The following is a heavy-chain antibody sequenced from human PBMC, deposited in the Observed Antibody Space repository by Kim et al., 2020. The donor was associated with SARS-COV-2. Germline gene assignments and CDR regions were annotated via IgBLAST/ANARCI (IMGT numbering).Heavy chain of an antibody. V-gene: IGHV1-24*01. CDR3: ATAVLLWFGESNWFDP. D-gene: IGHD3-10*01. Sequence: KFQGRVTMTEDTSTDTAYMELSSLRSEDTAVYYCATAVLLWFGESNWFDPWGQGTLVTVSS. J-gene: IGHJ5*02.